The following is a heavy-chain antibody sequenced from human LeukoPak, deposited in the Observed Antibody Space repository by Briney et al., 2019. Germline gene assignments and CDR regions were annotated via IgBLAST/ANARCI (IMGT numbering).Heavy chain of an antibody. D-gene: IGHD3-22*01. CDR3: ASPAYDSSGYSAWLSGFDY. V-gene: IGHV3-30-3*01. Sequence: GGSLRLSCAASGFIFSSYAMHWVRQAPGKGLEWVAVISYDGSNKYYADSVKGRFTISRDNSKNTLYLQMNSLRAEDTAVYYCASPAYDSSGYSAWLSGFDYWGQGTLVTVSS. J-gene: IGHJ4*02. CDR1: GFIFSSYA. CDR2: ISYDGSNK.